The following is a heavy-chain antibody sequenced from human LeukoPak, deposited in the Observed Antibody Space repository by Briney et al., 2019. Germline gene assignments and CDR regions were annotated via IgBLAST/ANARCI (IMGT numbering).Heavy chain of an antibody. CDR3: VASSSSSWYYY. CDR1: GYTFTGYY. D-gene: IGHD6-13*01. Sequence: GASVKVPCKAPGYTFTGYYMHWVRQAPGQGLEWMGWINPNSGGTNYAQKFQGRVTMTRDTSISTAYMELSRLRSDDTAVYYCVASSSSSWYYYWGQGTLVTVSS. V-gene: IGHV1-2*02. J-gene: IGHJ4*02. CDR2: INPNSGGT.